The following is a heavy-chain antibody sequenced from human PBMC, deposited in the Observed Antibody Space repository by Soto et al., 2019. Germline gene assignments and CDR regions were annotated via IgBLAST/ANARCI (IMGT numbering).Heavy chain of an antibody. CDR3: ARDRSNSPDYFDY. D-gene: IGHD6-6*01. J-gene: IGHJ4*02. CDR1: GGSISSDDYY. V-gene: IGHV4-30-4*01. CDR2: IYYSGST. Sequence: SETLSLTCTVSGGSISSDDYYWSWIRQPPGKGLEWIGYIYYSGSTSYNPSLKSRLTISLDTSKSQFSLKLSSVSAADTAVYYCARDRSNSPDYFDYWGQGTLVTVPQ.